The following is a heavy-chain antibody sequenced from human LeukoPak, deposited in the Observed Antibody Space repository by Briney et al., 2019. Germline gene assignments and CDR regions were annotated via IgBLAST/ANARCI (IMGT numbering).Heavy chain of an antibody. J-gene: IGHJ6*02. CDR1: GYRFIDYF. CDR2: ISAYNGNT. V-gene: IGHV1-18*04. Sequence: ASVKVSCKASGYRFIDYFIHWVRQAPGQGLEWMGWISAYNGNTNYAQKLQGRVTMTTDTSTSTAYMELRSLRSDDTAVYYCARNTMVRGVIYYYYGMDVWGQGTTVTVSS. CDR3: ARNTMVRGVIYYYYGMDV. D-gene: IGHD3-10*01.